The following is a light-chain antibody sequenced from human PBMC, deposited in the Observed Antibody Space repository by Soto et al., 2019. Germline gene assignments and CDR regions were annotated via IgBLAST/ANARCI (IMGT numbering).Light chain of an antibody. CDR2: ASS. CDR3: QQYSKWPLT. Sequence: EIVMTQSPATLSVSPGERATLSCRASQSVISYLAWYQQTPGQPPRRLIYASSTRAPAIPARFSGSGSGTEFILLISILHSEDFAVYYCQQYSKWPLTFGGGTKVDIK. V-gene: IGKV3-15*01. J-gene: IGKJ4*01. CDR1: QSVISY.